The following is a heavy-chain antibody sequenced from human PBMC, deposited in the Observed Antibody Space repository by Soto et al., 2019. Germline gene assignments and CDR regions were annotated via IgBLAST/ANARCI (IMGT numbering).Heavy chain of an antibody. J-gene: IGHJ4*02. V-gene: IGHV3-7*01. Sequence: EVQLVESGGGLVQPGGSLRLSCAASGFTFSSYWMSWVRQAPGKGLEWVANIKQDGSEKYYVDSVKGRFTISRDNAKNSLYLQMNSLRAEDAAVYYCARLYSDDADDFWSGYYAFDYWGQGTLVTVSS. CDR3: ARLYSDDADDFWSGYYAFDY. CDR2: IKQDGSEK. D-gene: IGHD3-3*01. CDR1: GFTFSSYW.